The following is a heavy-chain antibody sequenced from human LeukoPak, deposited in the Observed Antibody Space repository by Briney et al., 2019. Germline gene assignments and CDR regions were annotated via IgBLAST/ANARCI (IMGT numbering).Heavy chain of an antibody. J-gene: IGHJ6*02. D-gene: IGHD6-13*01. V-gene: IGHV3-66*01. Sequence: GGSLRLSCAASGFTFSDYYMSWIRQAPGKGLEWVSVIYSGGSTYYADSVKGRFTISRDNSKNTLYLQMNSLRAEDTAVYYCARRPAAVNYYYGMDVWGQGTTVTVSS. CDR2: IYSGGST. CDR3: ARRPAAVNYYYGMDV. CDR1: GFTFSDYY.